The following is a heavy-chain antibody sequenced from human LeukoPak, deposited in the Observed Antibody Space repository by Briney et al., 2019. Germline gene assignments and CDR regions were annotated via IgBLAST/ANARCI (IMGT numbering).Heavy chain of an antibody. CDR2: IYHSGST. J-gene: IGHJ4*02. V-gene: IGHV4-30-2*01. CDR1: GGSISSGGYY. CDR3: ARVRRGDFDY. Sequence: SQTLSLTCTVSGGSISSGGYYWSWIRQPPGKGLEWIGYIYHSGSTYYNPSLKSRVTISVDRSKNQFSLKLSSVTAADTAVYYCARVRRGDFDYWGQGTLVTVSS. D-gene: IGHD1-26*01.